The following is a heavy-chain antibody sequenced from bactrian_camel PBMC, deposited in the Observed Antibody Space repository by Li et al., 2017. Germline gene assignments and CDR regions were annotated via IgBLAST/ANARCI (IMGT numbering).Heavy chain of an antibody. CDR2: IDNNGIT. CDR3: AADTLLAGWSLPKDVEHFAN. Sequence: HVQLVESGGGSVQAGGSLRLSCVATGNTNAVTNWGWFRRYPGQRRYGAARIDNNGITRYVDSVKGRFTISQDDAHTLSLQINNLKPEDTAMYYCAADTLLAGWSLPKDVEHFANWGHGTQVTVS. CDR1: GNTNAVTN. J-gene: IGHJ4*01. V-gene: IGHV3S53*01. D-gene: IGHD5*01.